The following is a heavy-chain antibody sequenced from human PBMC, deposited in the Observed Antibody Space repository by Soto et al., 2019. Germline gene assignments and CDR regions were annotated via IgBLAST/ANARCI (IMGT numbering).Heavy chain of an antibody. CDR1: GFTFSDYA. D-gene: IGHD6-19*01. CDR2: VSHDGRNT. J-gene: IGHJ4*02. V-gene: IGHV3-30*18. CDR3: AKGGRQWLVTSDFNY. Sequence: VQLVESGGGVVQPGRSLRLSCAASGFTFSDYAMHWVRQAPGKGLEWVAVVSHDGRNTHYADSVKGRFTISRDSSKDTVCLEMNSLRAAATAVYYCAKGGRQWLVTSDFNYWGQGALVTVSS.